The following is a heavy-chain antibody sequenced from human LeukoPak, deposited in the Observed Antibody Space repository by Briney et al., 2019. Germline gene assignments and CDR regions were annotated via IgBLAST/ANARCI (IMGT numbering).Heavy chain of an antibody. D-gene: IGHD1-26*01. CDR2: ISSSSSYI. V-gene: IGHV3-21*04. J-gene: IGHJ6*03. CDR1: GFTFSSYS. CDR3: AKVCGSTWDYYYYMDV. Sequence: GGSLRLSCAASGFTFSSYSMNWVRQAPGKGLEWVSSISSSSSYIYYADSVKGRFTISRANAKNSLYLQLNSLRAEDTAVYYSAKVCGSTWDYYYYMDVWGKGTTVTVSS.